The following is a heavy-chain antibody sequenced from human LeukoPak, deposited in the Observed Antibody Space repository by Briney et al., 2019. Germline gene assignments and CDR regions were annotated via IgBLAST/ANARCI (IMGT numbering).Heavy chain of an antibody. CDR3: ARDWNYYDSSGYRYYFDY. CDR2: IYTSGST. CDR1: GGSISSYY. V-gene: IGHV4-4*07. D-gene: IGHD3-22*01. J-gene: IGHJ4*02. Sequence: SETLSLTCTVSGGSISSYYWSWIRQPAGKGLEWIGRIYTSGSTNYNPSLKSRVTMSVDTSKNQFSLKLSFVTAADTAVYYCARDWNYYDSSGYRYYFDYWGQGTLVTVSS.